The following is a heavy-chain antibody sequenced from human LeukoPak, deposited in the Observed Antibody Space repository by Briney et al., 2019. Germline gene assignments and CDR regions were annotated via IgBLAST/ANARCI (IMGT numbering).Heavy chain of an antibody. J-gene: IGHJ4*02. D-gene: IGHD6-19*01. CDR3: ARILDSAWGELGY. Sequence: GSLRLSCAGSGFSFSSYGMHWVRQAPGKGLEWMAFIRSDGSNKYYADSVKGRFTISRDNSNNTLYLQMNSLRAEDTAVYYCARILDSAWGELGYWGQGTLVTVSS. V-gene: IGHV3-30*02. CDR1: GFSFSSYG. CDR2: IRSDGSNK.